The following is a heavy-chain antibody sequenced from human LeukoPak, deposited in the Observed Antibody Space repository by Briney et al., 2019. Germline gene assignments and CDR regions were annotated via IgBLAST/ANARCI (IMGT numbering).Heavy chain of an antibody. Sequence: SVKVSCKASGGTFSSYAISWVRQAPGQGLEWMGGIIPIFGTANYAQRFQGRVTITADESTSTAYMELSSLRSEDTAVYYCARGRREPRDAFDIWGQGTMVTVSS. CDR1: GGTFSSYA. CDR3: ARGRREPRDAFDI. V-gene: IGHV1-69*13. D-gene: IGHD1-14*01. J-gene: IGHJ3*02. CDR2: IIPIFGTA.